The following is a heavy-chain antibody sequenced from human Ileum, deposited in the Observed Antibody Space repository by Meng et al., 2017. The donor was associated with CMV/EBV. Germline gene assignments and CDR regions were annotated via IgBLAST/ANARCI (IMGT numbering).Heavy chain of an antibody. Sequence: GGSLRLSCADSGFAFRTYAMTWVRQAPGKGLEWVSSIFGSGTGTYSADSVKGRFTISRDNSKNTLYLQMSRLRAEDTAVYYCAKDPNGDYIGAFDIWGQGTVVTVSS. CDR2: IFGSGTGT. CDR1: GFAFRTYA. V-gene: IGHV3-23*05. CDR3: AKDPNGDYIGAFDI. D-gene: IGHD4-17*01. J-gene: IGHJ3*02.